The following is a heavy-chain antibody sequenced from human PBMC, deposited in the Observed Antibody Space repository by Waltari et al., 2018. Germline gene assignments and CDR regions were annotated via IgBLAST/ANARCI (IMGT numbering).Heavy chain of an antibody. D-gene: IGHD3-10*01. CDR1: VAPITTSISY. CDR3: ARNMESPYNAPYYFYYMDV. J-gene: IGHJ6*03. V-gene: IGHV4-39*01. CDR2: IYYRGRT. Sequence: LQLQESGPGRVKPSETLSLTCPCSVAPITTSISYCTWLRQPPGKGLEWIGSIYYRGRTYSSPSLKSRVTISLDTSKNQLSLKVSSVTVADTAIYFCARNMESPYNAPYYFYYMDVWGKGTTVTVSS.